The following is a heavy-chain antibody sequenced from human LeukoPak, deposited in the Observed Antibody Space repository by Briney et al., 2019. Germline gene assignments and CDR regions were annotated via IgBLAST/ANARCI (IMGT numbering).Heavy chain of an antibody. D-gene: IGHD6-19*01. CDR2: FDPEDGET. V-gene: IGHV1-24*01. Sequence: GASVKVSCKVSEYTLTELSMHWVRQAPGKGLEWMGGFDPEDGETIYAQKLQGRVTMTEDTSTDTAYMELSSLRSEDTAVYYCATVYSSGWFFDYWGQGTLVTVSS. J-gene: IGHJ4*02. CDR1: EYTLTELS. CDR3: ATVYSSGWFFDY.